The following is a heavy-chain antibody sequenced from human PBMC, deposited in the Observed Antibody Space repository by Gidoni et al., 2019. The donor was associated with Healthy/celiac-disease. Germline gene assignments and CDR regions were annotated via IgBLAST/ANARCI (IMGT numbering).Heavy chain of an antibody. CDR2: IYWDDAK. CDR3: AHINRNMEWFGI. Sequence: QITLKESGPTLVKPTQTRTLTCTFSGVSLSTGGVGVGWIRQPPGKALELLALIYWDDAKRYSPSLKSRLTSTKDTSKNQVVLTMTNMDPVDTATDDCAHINRNMEWFGIWGQGTMVTVSS. CDR1: GVSLSTGGVG. D-gene: IGHD3-3*01. J-gene: IGHJ3*02. V-gene: IGHV2-5*02.